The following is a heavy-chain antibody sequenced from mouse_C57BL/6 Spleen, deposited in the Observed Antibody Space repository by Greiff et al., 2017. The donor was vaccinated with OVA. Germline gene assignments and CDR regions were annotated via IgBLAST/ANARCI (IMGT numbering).Heavy chain of an antibody. CDR1: GYTFTSYW. CDR2: IDPSDSYT. Sequence: VQLQQPGAELVMPGASVKLSCKASGYTFTSYWMHWVKQRPGQGLEWIGEIDPSDSYTNYNQKFKGKSTLTVDKSSSTTYMQLSSLTSEDSAVYYCARALSRRWFAYWGQGTLVTVSA. V-gene: IGHV1-69*01. J-gene: IGHJ3*01. CDR3: ARALSRRWFAY.